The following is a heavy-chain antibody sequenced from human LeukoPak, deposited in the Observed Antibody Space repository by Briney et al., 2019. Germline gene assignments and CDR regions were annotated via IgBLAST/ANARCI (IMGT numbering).Heavy chain of an antibody. J-gene: IGHJ4*02. D-gene: IGHD3-22*01. CDR3: ARDSSGYRRGSFDY. CDR1: GGSTSGYY. V-gene: IGHV4-59*01. Sequence: SETLSLTCTVSGGSTSGYYWSWIRQSPGKGLEWTGYINYSGSTNYNPSLKSRVTMSVDTSKNQFSLKLTSVTAADTAVYYCARDSSGYRRGSFDYWGQGALVAVSS. CDR2: INYSGST.